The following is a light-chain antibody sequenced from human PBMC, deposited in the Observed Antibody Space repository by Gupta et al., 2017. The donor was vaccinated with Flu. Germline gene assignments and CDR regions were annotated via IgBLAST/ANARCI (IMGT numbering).Light chain of an antibody. J-gene: IGKJ1*01. CDR3: KQNQRPPCT. CDR2: GAS. CDR1: PHVLYCSYNKNY. Sequence: IVVNQSPDSLAVSLGARATINCKSSPHVLYCSYNKNYLAWYQQKPGQPPQLLIYGASTRDSGVPDRFSGSGSGTDFTLTISSVQAEDVAVYYCKQNQRPPCTFGQGTKVEIK. V-gene: IGKV4-1*01.